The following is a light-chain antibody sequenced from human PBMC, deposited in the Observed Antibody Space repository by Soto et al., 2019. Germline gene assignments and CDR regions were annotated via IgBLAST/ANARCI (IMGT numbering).Light chain of an antibody. Sequence: DIQMTQSPSSLSASVGDRVTITCRASQSISSYLNWYQQKPGKAPKLLIYAASSLQSGVPSRFSCSGSGTDFTLNISSLQPEEFATYYCQHSYSTLYTFGQGTKLVIK. CDR2: AAS. CDR1: QSISSY. J-gene: IGKJ2*01. V-gene: IGKV1-39*01. CDR3: QHSYSTLYT.